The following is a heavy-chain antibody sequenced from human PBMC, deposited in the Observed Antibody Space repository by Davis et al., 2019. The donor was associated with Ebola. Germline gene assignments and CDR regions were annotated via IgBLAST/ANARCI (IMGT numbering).Heavy chain of an antibody. CDR1: GYTFTGYY. V-gene: IGHV1-2*02. J-gene: IGHJ1*01. D-gene: IGHD1-26*01. CDR2: INPNSGGT. CDR3: ARNRYSGSPLQH. Sequence: ASVKVSCKASGYTFTGYYMHWVRQAPGQGLEWMGWINPNSGGTNYAQKFQGRVTMTRDTSISTAYMELSRLRSDDTAVYYCARNRYSGSPLQHWGQGTLVTVSS.